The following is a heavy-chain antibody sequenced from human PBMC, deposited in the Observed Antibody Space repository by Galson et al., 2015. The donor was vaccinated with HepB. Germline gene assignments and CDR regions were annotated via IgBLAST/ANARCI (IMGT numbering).Heavy chain of an antibody. J-gene: IGHJ4*02. D-gene: IGHD2-15*01. Sequence: SVKVSCKASGYTFTSYGISWVRQAPGQGLEWMGWISAYNGNTNYAQKLQGRVTMTTDTSISTAYLQWSSLKASDTAMYYCARHEGYCSGGSCYCDYWGQGTLVTVSS. CDR2: ISAYNGNT. CDR1: GYTFTSYG. CDR3: ARHEGYCSGGSCYCDY. V-gene: IGHV1-18*01.